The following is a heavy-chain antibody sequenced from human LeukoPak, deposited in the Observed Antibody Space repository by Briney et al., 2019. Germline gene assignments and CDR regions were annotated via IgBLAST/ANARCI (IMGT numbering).Heavy chain of an antibody. D-gene: IGHD2-15*01. CDR2: IIPILGIA. CDR3: ARSGHGYCSGGSCYSDY. J-gene: IGHJ4*02. CDR1: GGTFSSYA. V-gene: IGHV1-69*04. Sequence: SVKVSCKASGGTFSSYAISWVRQAPGQGLEWMRRIIPILGIANYAQKFQGRVTITADKSTSTAYMELSSLRSEDTAVYYCARSGHGYCSGGSCYSDYWGQGTLVTVSS.